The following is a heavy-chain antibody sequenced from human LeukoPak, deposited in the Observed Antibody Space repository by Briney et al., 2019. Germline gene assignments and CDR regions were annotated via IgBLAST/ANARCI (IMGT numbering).Heavy chain of an antibody. Sequence: SETLPLTCAVYGGSFSGYYWSWIRQPPGKGPEWIGEINHSGSTNYNPSLKSRVTISVDTSKNQFSLKLSSVTAADTAVYYCARGECSSTSCWDRSSNWFDPWGQGTLVTVSS. CDR2: INHSGST. J-gene: IGHJ5*02. CDR3: ARGECSSTSCWDRSSNWFDP. D-gene: IGHD2-2*01. CDR1: GGSFSGYY. V-gene: IGHV4-34*01.